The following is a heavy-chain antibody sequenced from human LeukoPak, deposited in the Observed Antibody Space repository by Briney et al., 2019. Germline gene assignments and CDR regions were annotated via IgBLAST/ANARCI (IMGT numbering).Heavy chain of an antibody. Sequence: SETLSLTCAVYGGSFSGYYWSWIRQPPGKGLEWIGEINHSGSTNYNPSLKSRVTISVDTSKNQFSLKLSSVTAADTAVYYCARDLRYSSGWSFDYWGQGTLVTVSS. CDR1: GGSFSGYY. CDR2: INHSGST. V-gene: IGHV4-34*01. D-gene: IGHD6-19*01. J-gene: IGHJ4*02. CDR3: ARDLRYSSGWSFDY.